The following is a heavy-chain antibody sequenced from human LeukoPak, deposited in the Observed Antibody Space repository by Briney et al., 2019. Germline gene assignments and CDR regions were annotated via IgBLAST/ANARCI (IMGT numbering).Heavy chain of an antibody. CDR2: IYYSGST. J-gene: IGHJ4*02. D-gene: IGHD1-1*01. V-gene: IGHV4-39*07. CDR3: ARDLEQDGGY. Sequence: SETLSLTRTVSGGSISSSSYYWGWIRQPPGKGLEWIGSIYYSGSTYYNPSLKSRVTISVDTSKNQFSLKLSPVTAADTAVYYCARDLEQDGGYWGQGTLVTVSS. CDR1: GGSISSSSYY.